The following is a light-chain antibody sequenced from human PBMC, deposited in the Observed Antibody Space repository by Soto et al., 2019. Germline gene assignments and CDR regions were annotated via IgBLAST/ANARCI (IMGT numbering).Light chain of an antibody. CDR2: DAS. CDR1: QSVSSY. V-gene: IGKV3-11*01. CDR3: QQYNNWPLT. Sequence: EIVLTQSPATLSLSPGERATLSCRASQSVSSYLAWYQQKPGQAPRLLIYDASNRATGIQARFSGSGSGTDFTLTIRSLQSEDFAVYYCQQYNNWPLTFGGGTKVDIK. J-gene: IGKJ4*01.